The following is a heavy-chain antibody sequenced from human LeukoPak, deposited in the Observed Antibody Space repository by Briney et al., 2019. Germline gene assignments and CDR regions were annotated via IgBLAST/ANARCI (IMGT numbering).Heavy chain of an antibody. Sequence: ASVKVSCKASGYTFTSYGISWVRQAPGQGLEWMGWISAYNGNTNYAQKLQGRVTMTTDTSTSTAYMELRSLRSDDTAVYYCARVGEEQQLVLFQDYWGQGTLVTVSS. J-gene: IGHJ4*02. CDR1: GYTFTSYG. D-gene: IGHD6-13*01. CDR2: ISAYNGNT. CDR3: ARVGEEQQLVLFQDY. V-gene: IGHV1-18*01.